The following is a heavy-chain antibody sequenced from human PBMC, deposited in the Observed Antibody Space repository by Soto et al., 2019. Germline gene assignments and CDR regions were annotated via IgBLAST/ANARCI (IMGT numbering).Heavy chain of an antibody. CDR2: ISYDGSNK. CDR3: AKASKWFGELSHFDY. J-gene: IGHJ4*02. CDR1: GFTFSSYG. D-gene: IGHD3-10*01. V-gene: IGHV3-30*18. Sequence: GGSLRLSCAASGFTFSSYGMHWVRQAPGKGLEWVAVISYDGSNKYYADSVKGRFTISRDNSKNTLYLQMNSLRAEDTAVYYCAKASKWFGELSHFDYWGQGTLVTVSS.